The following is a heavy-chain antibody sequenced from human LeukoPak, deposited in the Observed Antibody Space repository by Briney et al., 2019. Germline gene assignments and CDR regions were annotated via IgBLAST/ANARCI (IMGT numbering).Heavy chain of an antibody. V-gene: IGHV4-34*01. CDR2: INHSGST. J-gene: IGHJ4*02. CDR1: GGSFSGYY. Sequence: SETLSLTCAVYGGSFSGYYWSWIRQPPGKGLEWIGEINHSGSTNYNPSLKSRVTISLDTSKNQFSLNLSSVTAADTAVYYCAGLDSTGWYYWGRGTLVTVSS. CDR3: AGLDSTGWYY. D-gene: IGHD6-19*01.